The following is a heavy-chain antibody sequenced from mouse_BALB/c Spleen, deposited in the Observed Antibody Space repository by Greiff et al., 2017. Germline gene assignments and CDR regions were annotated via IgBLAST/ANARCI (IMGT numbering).Heavy chain of an antibody. V-gene: IGHV2-5-1*01. CDR3: AKNSGYDDGYAMDY. J-gene: IGHJ4*01. CDR2: IWRGGST. Sequence: QVQLKESGPSLVQPSQSLSITCTVSGFSLTSYGVHWVRQSPGKGLEWLGVIWRGGSTDYNAAFMSRLSITKDNSKSQVFFKMNSLQADDTAIYYCAKNSGYDDGYAMDYWGQGTSVTVSS. CDR1: GFSLTSYG. D-gene: IGHD2-2*01.